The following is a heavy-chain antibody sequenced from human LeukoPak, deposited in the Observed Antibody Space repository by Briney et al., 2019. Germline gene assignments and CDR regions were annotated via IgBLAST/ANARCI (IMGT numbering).Heavy chain of an antibody. Sequence: PGGSLRLSCAASGFTFDDYAMHWVRQAPGKGLEWVSLISGDGGSTYYADSVKGRFTISRDNNKNSLYLQMNSLGTVDTALYYCATSDFAAHFDYWGQGTLVTVSS. J-gene: IGHJ4*02. CDR3: ATSDFAAHFDY. V-gene: IGHV3-43*02. CDR1: GFTFDDYA. CDR2: ISGDGGST. D-gene: IGHD2/OR15-2a*01.